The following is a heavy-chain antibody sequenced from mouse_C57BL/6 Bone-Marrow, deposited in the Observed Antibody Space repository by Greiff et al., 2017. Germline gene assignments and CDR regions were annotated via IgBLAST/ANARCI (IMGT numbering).Heavy chain of an antibody. Sequence: EVMLVESGGGLVQPGGSLKLSCAASGFTFSDYGMAWVRQAPRKGPEWVAFISNLAYSIYYADTVTGRFTISRENAKNTLYLEMSSLRSEDTAMYYCARREWYGQRYFDVWGTGTTVTVSS. CDR1: GFTFSDYG. V-gene: IGHV5-15*01. CDR3: ARREWYGQRYFDV. D-gene: IGHD1-2*01. CDR2: ISNLAYSI. J-gene: IGHJ1*03.